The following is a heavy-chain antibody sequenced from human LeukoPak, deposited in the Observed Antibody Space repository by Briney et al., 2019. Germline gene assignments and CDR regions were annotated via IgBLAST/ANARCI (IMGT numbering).Heavy chain of an antibody. D-gene: IGHD3-3*02. Sequence: GASVKVSCKASGYTFSDFYIHWVRQAPGQGLEYVGWITPKSGDTYSPQRFQGRVTMTRDASISTAYMELSSLRSDDTAVYFCARVRLADERAWAYWGQVTLVTVSS. CDR2: ITPKSGDT. J-gene: IGHJ4*02. CDR3: ARVRLADERAWAY. CDR1: GYTFSDFY. V-gene: IGHV1-2*02.